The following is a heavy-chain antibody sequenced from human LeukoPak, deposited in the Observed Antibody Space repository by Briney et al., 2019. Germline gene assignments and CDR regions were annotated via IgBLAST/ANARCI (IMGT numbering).Heavy chain of an antibody. CDR2: IHTGGTT. CDR1: GIDISYHY. J-gene: IGHJ4*02. CDR3: ATYSYGSGSYYRFDY. D-gene: IGHD3-10*01. V-gene: IGHV3-53*01. Sequence: GGSLRLFCVASGIDISYHYMGWVRQAPGKGLEWVSVIHTGGTTHYADSVKGRFTISKDTSNNTVYLQMNSVTVEDTAVYYCATYSYGSGSYYRFDYWGQGTLVTVSS.